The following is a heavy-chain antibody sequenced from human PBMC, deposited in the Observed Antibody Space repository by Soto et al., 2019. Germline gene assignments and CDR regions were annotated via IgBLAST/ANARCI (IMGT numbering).Heavy chain of an antibody. D-gene: IGHD3-10*01. Sequence: SETLSLTCTVSCGSISSGGYYWSWIRQHPGKGLEWIGYIYYSRSTYYNPSLKSRVTISVDTSKNQFSLKLSSVTAADTAVYYCASGSGSYYSWFDPWGQGTLVTVSS. CDR2: IYYSRST. J-gene: IGHJ5*02. V-gene: IGHV4-31*03. CDR1: CGSISSGGYY. CDR3: ASGSGSYYSWFDP.